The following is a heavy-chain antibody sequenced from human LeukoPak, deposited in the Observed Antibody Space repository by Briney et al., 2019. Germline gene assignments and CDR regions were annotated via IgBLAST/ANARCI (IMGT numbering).Heavy chain of an antibody. J-gene: IGHJ6*04. D-gene: IGHD4-23*01. CDR3: ARAFRWTLDV. CDR1: GGSISSYY. Sequence: SETLSLTCTVPGGSISSYYWSWIRQPPGKGLEWIGYIYYSGSTNYNPSLKSRVTISVDTSKNQFSLKLSSVTAADTAVYYCARAFRWTLDVWGKGTTVTVSS. CDR2: IYYSGST. V-gene: IGHV4-59*01.